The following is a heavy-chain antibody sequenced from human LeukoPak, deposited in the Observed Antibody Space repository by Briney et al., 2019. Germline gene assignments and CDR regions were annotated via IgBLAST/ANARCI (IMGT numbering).Heavy chain of an antibody. Sequence: GGSLRLPCAASGLTFNSYWMSWVRQAPGKGLEWVANIKQDGSEKYSVDSVKGRFTISRDNAKNSLYLQMNSLRAEDTAVYYCARDSGYGMDVWGQGTTVTVSS. CDR1: GLTFNSYW. V-gene: IGHV3-7*01. CDR3: ARDSGYGMDV. J-gene: IGHJ6*02. D-gene: IGHD6-13*01. CDR2: IKQDGSEK.